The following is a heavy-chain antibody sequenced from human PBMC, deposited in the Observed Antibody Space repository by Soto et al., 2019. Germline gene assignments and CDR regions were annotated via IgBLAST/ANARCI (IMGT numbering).Heavy chain of an antibody. D-gene: IGHD2-15*01. CDR2: ISAYNGNT. CDR3: ARIYCSGGSCYPDAFDI. Sequence: ASVKVSCKASGYTFTSYGSSWVRQAPGQGLEWMGWISAYNGNTNYAQKLQGRVTMTTDTSTSTAYMELRSLRSDDTAVYYCARIYCSGGSCYPDAFDIWGQGTMVTVSS. CDR1: GYTFTSYG. V-gene: IGHV1-18*01. J-gene: IGHJ3*02.